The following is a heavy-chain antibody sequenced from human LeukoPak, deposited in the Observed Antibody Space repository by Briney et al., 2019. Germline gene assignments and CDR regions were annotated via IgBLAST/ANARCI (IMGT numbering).Heavy chain of an antibody. V-gene: IGHV3-23*01. Sequence: PGGSLRLSCAASGFTFGSYTMAWVRQAPGKGLEWVASNSGGSSSIYYADSVKGRFTISRDNSKNTLYLQMNSLRVEDTALYYCAKEALLYVPDDAFDMWGQGTMVTVSS. J-gene: IGHJ3*02. CDR3: AKEALLYVPDDAFDM. CDR2: NSGGSSSI. D-gene: IGHD2/OR15-2a*01. CDR1: GFTFGSYT.